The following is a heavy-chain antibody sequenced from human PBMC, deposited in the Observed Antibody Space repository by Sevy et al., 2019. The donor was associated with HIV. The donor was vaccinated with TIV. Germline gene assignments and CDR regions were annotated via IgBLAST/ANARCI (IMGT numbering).Heavy chain of an antibody. CDR3: AKGPHSTTSNPGEYYYYYGMDV. Sequence: GGSLRLSCAASGFTFSNYGMHWVRQAPGKGLEWVALISYDGSNKYYADSVKGRFTISRDNSKNTLYLQMSSLRAEDMAVYYCAKGPHSTTSNPGEYYYYYGMDVWGQGTTVTVSS. CDR1: GFTFSNYG. V-gene: IGHV3-30*18. D-gene: IGHD2-2*01. CDR2: ISYDGSNK. J-gene: IGHJ6*02.